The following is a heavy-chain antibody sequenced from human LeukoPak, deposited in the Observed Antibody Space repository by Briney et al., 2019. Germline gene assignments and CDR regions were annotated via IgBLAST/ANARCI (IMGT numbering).Heavy chain of an antibody. D-gene: IGHD5-18*01. V-gene: IGHV4-59*08. Sequence: SETLSLTCTVSGGSISSYYWSWIRQPPGKGLEWIGYIYYSGSTNYNPSLKSRVTISVDTSKNQFSLKLSSVTAADTAVYYCARGPDSSYYYYMDVWGKGTTVTVSS. CDR3: ARGPDSSYYYYMDV. CDR2: IYYSGST. J-gene: IGHJ6*03. CDR1: GGSISSYY.